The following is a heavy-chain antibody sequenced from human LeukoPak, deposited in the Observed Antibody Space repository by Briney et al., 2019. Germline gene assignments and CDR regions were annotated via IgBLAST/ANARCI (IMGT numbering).Heavy chain of an antibody. CDR1: GGSISNYY. V-gene: IGHV4-59*08. D-gene: IGHD2-21*02. Sequence: SETLSLTCSVSGGSISNYYWTWIRQPPGKGLEWIGYIYDSGSSKYNPSLKSRVTISVDTSKNQFSLKLSSVTAADTAVYYCARRVYCGGDCSSYFDYWGQGTLVTVSS. CDR2: IYDSGSS. CDR3: ARRVYCGGDCSSYFDY. J-gene: IGHJ4*02.